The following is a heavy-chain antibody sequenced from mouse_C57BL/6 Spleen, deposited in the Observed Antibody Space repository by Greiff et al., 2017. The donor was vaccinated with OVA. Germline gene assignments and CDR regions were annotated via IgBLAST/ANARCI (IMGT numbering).Heavy chain of an antibody. CDR3: TIDGYLT. CDR1: GYTFTDYE. D-gene: IGHD2-3*01. CDR2: IDPETGGT. V-gene: IGHV1-15*01. Sequence: QVQLKESGAELVRPGASVTLSCKASGYTFTDYEMHWVKQTPVHGLEWIGAIDPETGGTAYNQKFKGKAILTADKSSSTAYMELRSLTSEDSAVYYCTIDGYLTWGQGTTLTVSS. J-gene: IGHJ2*01.